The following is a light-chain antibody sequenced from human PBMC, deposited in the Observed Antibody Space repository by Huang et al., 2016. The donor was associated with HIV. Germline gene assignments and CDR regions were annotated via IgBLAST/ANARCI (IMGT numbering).Light chain of an antibody. CDR2: AAS. Sequence: DIHMTQSPSSLSSSVGDRVTITCRASQDIRNYLAWYQQKPGTAPKLLISAASTLQSGVPALFSGSGSGTDFTLTIGSLQPEDVATYYCQKYNSAPYTFGQGTKLEIK. CDR1: QDIRNY. V-gene: IGKV1-27*01. J-gene: IGKJ2*01. CDR3: QKYNSAPYT.